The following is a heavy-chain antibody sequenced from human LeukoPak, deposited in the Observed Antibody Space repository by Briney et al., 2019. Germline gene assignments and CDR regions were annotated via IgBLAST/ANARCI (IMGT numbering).Heavy chain of an antibody. CDR1: GFTFSSYA. CDR3: AKGAGGSYGLYYFDY. Sequence: GGSLRLSCAASGFTFSSYAMTWVRQSPGKGLEWVSGISTSGGGTYYADSVKGRFTISRDNSKNTLYLQMNSLRVEDTAVYYCAKGAGGSYGLYYFDYWGQGALVTVSS. V-gene: IGHV3-23*01. D-gene: IGHD3-10*01. J-gene: IGHJ4*02. CDR2: ISTSGGGT.